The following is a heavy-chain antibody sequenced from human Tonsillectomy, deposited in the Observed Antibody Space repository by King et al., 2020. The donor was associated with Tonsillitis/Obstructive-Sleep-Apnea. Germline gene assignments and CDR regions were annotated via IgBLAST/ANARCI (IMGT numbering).Heavy chain of an antibody. J-gene: IGHJ3*02. V-gene: IGHV4-34*01. CDR2: IDHSGST. CDR1: GGSFSGYY. Sequence: VQLQQWGAGLLKPSETLSLTCAVYGGSFSGYYWSWIRQPPGKGLEWIGEIDHSGSTNYNPSLKSRLSISVDTSKNLFTLKVSSVTAADTAVYYCARVSEAFDIWGQGTMVTVSS. CDR3: ARVSEAFDI.